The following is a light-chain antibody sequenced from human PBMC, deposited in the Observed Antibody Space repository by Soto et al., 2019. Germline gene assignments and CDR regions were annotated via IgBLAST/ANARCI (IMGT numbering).Light chain of an antibody. CDR3: SSYTSSNTWV. V-gene: IGLV2-14*01. CDR1: SSDIGAYNY. CDR2: EVS. J-gene: IGLJ7*01. Sequence: QSALTQPASVSGSPGQSITISCTGSSSDIGAYNYVSWYRQHPGKAPKVLIREVSNRPSGVSNRFSGSKSDNTASLTISGLQAEDEADSYCSSYTSSNTWVFGGGTQLTVL.